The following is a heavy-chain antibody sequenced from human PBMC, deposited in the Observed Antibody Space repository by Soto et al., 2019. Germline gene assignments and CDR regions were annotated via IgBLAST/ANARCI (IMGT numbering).Heavy chain of an antibody. CDR1: GFTFSSYS. J-gene: IGHJ4*02. Sequence: GGSLRLSCAASGFTFSSYSMNWVRQAPGKGLEWVSYISSSSSTIYYADSVKGRFTISRDNAKNSLYLQMNSLRDEDTAVYYCASGSRSGSYYPSYWGQGTLVTVSS. V-gene: IGHV3-48*02. CDR2: ISSSSSTI. D-gene: IGHD1-26*01. CDR3: ASGSRSGSYYPSY.